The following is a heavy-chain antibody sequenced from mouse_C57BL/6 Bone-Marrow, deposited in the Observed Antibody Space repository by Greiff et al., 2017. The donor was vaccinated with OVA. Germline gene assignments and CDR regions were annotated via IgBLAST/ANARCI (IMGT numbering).Heavy chain of an antibody. Sequence: VQLQQSGTVLARPGASVTMSCKTSGYTFTSYWMHWVKQRPGQGLEWIGAIYPGNSDNSYNQKFKGKATLTAVTSASTAYMELSSLTNEDAAVYYCTREGDITTVVDYWGQGTTLTVSS. CDR1: GYTFTSYW. D-gene: IGHD1-1*01. CDR3: TREGDITTVVDY. CDR2: IYPGNSDN. J-gene: IGHJ2*01. V-gene: IGHV1-5*01.